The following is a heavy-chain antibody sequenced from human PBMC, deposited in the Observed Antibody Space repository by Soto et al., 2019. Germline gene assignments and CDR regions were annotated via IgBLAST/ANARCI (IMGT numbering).Heavy chain of an antibody. CDR2: INPSGGST. CDR3: ARDFLDFWSGYPYYYYYGMDV. J-gene: IGHJ6*02. CDR1: GYTFTSYY. Sequence: ASVKVSCKASGYTFTSYYMHWVRQAPGQGLEWMGIINPSGGSTSYAQKFQGRVTMTRDTSTSTVYMELSSLRSEDTAVYYCARDFLDFWSGYPYYYYYGMDVWGQGTTVTVSS. D-gene: IGHD3-3*01. V-gene: IGHV1-46*01.